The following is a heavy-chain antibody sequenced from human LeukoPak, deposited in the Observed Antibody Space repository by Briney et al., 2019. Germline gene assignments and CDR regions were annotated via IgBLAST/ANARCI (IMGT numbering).Heavy chain of an antibody. Sequence: GGSLRLSCAASGFTFSSYGMHWVRQAPGKGLEWVAVIWYDGSNKYYADSVKGRFTISRDNSKHTLYLQMNSLRAEDTAVYYCARQGYYDILTGPQDYGMDVWGKGTTVTVSS. J-gene: IGHJ6*04. V-gene: IGHV3-33*01. CDR3: ARQGYYDILTGPQDYGMDV. CDR1: GFTFSSYG. D-gene: IGHD3-9*01. CDR2: IWYDGSNK.